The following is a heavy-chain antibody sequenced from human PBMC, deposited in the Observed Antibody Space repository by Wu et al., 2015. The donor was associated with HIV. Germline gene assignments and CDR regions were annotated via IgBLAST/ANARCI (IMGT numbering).Heavy chain of an antibody. J-gene: IGHJ6*02. CDR3: ARGFDEQLAPLLLDKIPGMSGQYYYYGMDV. CDR1: GYTFTGYY. CDR2: INPNSGGT. Sequence: QVQLVQSGAEVKKPGASVKVSCKASGYTFTGYYMHWVRQAPGQGLEWMGWINPNSGGTNYAQKFQGRVTMTRDTSISTAYMELSRLRSDDTAVYYCARGFDEQLAPLLLDKIPGMSGQYYYYGMDVWGQGTTVTVSS. V-gene: IGHV1-2*02. D-gene: IGHD6-13*01.